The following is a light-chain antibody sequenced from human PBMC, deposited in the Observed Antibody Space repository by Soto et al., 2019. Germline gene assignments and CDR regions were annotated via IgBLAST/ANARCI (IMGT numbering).Light chain of an antibody. CDR2: EVD. Sequence: QSVLTQPPSASGSPGQSVIISCTGTNNDVGRNHYVSWYQFLPGQVPKVIIYEVDKRPSGVPDRFSGSRSGNTASLTISGLQAEDEADYYCSSYTSSSTLVFGTGTKVTVL. V-gene: IGLV2-8*01. CDR1: NNDVGRNHY. CDR3: SSYTSSSTLV. J-gene: IGLJ1*01.